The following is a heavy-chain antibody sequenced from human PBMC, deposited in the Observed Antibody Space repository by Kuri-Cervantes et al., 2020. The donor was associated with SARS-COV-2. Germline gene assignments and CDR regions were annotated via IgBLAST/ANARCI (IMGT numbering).Heavy chain of an antibody. CDR1: GFTFSSHG. CDR2: IWYDGSNK. J-gene: IGHJ4*02. Sequence: GGSLRLSCAASGFTFSSHGMHWVRQAPGKGLEWVAVIWYDGSNKYYADSVKGRFTISRDNSKNTLYLQMNSLRAEDTAVYYCARTPYVVVVAANNPFDYWGQGTLVTVSS. V-gene: IGHV3-33*01. D-gene: IGHD2-15*01. CDR3: ARTPYVVVVAANNPFDY.